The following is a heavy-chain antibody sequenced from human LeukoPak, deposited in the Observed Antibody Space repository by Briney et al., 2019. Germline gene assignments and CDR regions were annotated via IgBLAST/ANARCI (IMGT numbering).Heavy chain of an antibody. CDR3: VRDYDS. D-gene: IGHD3-16*01. CDR2: IRSSSSTT. CDR1: GFTFSSYS. V-gene: IGHV3-48*01. J-gene: IGHJ5*02. Sequence: GGSLRLSCAASGFTFSSYSMNWVRQAPGKGLEWVSYIRSSSSTTYYADPVKGRFTISRDDAKNSLYLQMNDLRAEDTAVYNCVRDYDSWGQGTLVSVSS.